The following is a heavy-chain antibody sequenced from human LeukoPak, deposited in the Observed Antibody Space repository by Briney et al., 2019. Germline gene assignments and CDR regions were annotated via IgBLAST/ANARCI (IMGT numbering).Heavy chain of an antibody. CDR1: GFTFSSYE. CDR3: AREEAVAGNLDY. CDR2: ISSSGSTI. J-gene: IGHJ4*02. D-gene: IGHD6-19*01. Sequence: GGSLRLSCAASGFTFSSYEMNWVRQAPGKGLEWVSYISSSGSTIYYADSVKGRFTISRDNAKNSLYLQMNSLRAEDTAVYYCAREEAVAGNLDYWGQGTLVTVSS. V-gene: IGHV3-48*03.